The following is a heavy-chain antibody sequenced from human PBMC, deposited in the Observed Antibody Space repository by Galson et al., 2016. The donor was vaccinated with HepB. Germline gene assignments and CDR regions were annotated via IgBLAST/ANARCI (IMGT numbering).Heavy chain of an antibody. V-gene: IGHV4-59*01. D-gene: IGHD3-22*01. CDR2: IYYSGTT. J-gene: IGHJ4*02. CDR1: GGSINSYY. Sequence: LTCIVSGGSINSYYWNWFRQPPGKGLEWIGYIYYSGTTNYNPSLQSRVTISVDTSKNQFSLKLSSVTAADTALYYCGGGFSHSSGYSEPFHYWGQGPLVTVSS. CDR3: GGGFSHSSGYSEPFHY.